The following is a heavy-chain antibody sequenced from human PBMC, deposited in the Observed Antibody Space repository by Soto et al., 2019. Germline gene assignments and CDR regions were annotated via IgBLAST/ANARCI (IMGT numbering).Heavy chain of an antibody. CDR3: ARLDYGSGSHLYYFDY. CDR2: IHPRDSDT. CDR1: EYSLTSYW. J-gene: IGHJ4*02. V-gene: IGHV5-51*01. D-gene: IGHD3-10*01. Sequence: GESPKIYCRGSEYSLTSYWIGWVRQMPGKGLEWMGIIHPRDSDTSYSPSFQGQVTISADMSISTAYLLWNCLKVSDTAMYYCARLDYGSGSHLYYFDYWGQGTPVTVSS.